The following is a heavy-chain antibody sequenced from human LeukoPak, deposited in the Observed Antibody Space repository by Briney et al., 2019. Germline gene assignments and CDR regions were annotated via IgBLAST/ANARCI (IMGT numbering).Heavy chain of an antibody. V-gene: IGHV1-69*13. D-gene: IGHD6-13*01. Sequence: ASVKVSCKASGGTFSNHAVSWVRQAPGQGLEWMGVIIPISSTATYAQNFLGRVTITADEYTSTVYMELSRLTSEDTAVYYCARWAGESTIWYPALFDYWGQGTLVTVSS. J-gene: IGHJ4*02. CDR3: ARWAGESTIWYPALFDY. CDR1: GGTFSNHA. CDR2: IIPISSTA.